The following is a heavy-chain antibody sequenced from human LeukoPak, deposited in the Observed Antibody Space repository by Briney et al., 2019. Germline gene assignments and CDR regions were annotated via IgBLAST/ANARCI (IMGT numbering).Heavy chain of an antibody. CDR1: GGSISSGSYY. J-gene: IGHJ5*02. CDR2: IYTSGST. CDR3: ARDVPGIAAAGIVVENWFDP. Sequence: SETLSLTCTVSGGSISSGSYYWSWIRQPAGKGREWIGRIYTSGSTNYNPSLKSRVTISVDTSKNQFSLKLSSVTAADTAVYYCARDVPGIAAAGIVVENWFDPWGQGTLVTVSS. V-gene: IGHV4-61*02. D-gene: IGHD6-13*01.